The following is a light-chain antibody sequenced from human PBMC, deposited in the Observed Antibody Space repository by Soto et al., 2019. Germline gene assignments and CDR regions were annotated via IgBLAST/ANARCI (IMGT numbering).Light chain of an antibody. CDR1: QSISSW. Sequence: DIQMTQSPSTLSASVGDRVTITGRASQSISSWLAWYQQKPGKAHKLLIYDAYSLESGVQSRFSGSGSGTEFTLTISSLQPEDFATYYCQQLNSYPLTFGQGTRLEIK. J-gene: IGKJ5*01. CDR3: QQLNSYPLT. CDR2: DAY. V-gene: IGKV1-5*01.